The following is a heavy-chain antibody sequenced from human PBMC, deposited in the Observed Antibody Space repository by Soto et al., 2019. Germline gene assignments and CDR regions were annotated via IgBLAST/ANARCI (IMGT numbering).Heavy chain of an antibody. J-gene: IGHJ2*01. D-gene: IGHD6-6*01. Sequence: QVQLVESGGGVVQPGRSLRLSCAASGFTFSSYGMHWVRQAPGKGLEWVAVMSYDGNNKYHVDSVKGRFTISRDNSKNSLYLQMNGLKAEDTAVYYCAKDRLAARPYWYIDLWGRGTLVTVSS. CDR2: MSYDGNNK. V-gene: IGHV3-30*18. CDR1: GFTFSSYG. CDR3: AKDRLAARPYWYIDL.